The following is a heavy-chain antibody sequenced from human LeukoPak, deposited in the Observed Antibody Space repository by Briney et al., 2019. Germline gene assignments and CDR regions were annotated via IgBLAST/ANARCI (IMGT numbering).Heavy chain of an antibody. CDR1: GGSFSGYY. D-gene: IGHD6-25*01. Sequence: SETLSLTCAVYGGSFSGYYWSWIRQPPGKGLEWIGEINHSGSTNYNPSLKSQVTISVDTSKNQFSLKLSSVTAADTAVYYCARHGPYTGGRYFKGHFDYWGQGILVTVSS. CDR3: ARHGPYTGGRYFKGHFDY. J-gene: IGHJ4*02. V-gene: IGHV4-34*01. CDR2: INHSGST.